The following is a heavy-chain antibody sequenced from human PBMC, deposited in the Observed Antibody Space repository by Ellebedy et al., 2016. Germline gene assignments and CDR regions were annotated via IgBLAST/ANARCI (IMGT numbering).Heavy chain of an antibody. CDR2: IYHSGST. CDR3: ATYTMGRLDY. D-gene: IGHD1-1*01. Sequence: SETLSLTCAVSGGSISSGGYSWSWIRQPPGKGLEWIGYIYHSGSTYYNPSLKSRVTISVDTSKNQFSLKLSSVTAADTAVYYCATYTMGRLDYWGQGTLVTVSS. CDR1: GGSISSGGYS. V-gene: IGHV4-30-2*01. J-gene: IGHJ4*02.